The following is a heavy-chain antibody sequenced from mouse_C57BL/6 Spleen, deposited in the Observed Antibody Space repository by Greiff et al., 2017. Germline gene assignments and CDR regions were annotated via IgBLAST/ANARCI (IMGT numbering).Heavy chain of an antibody. CDR3: ARYDYDFDY. J-gene: IGHJ2*01. CDR1: GYSITSGYY. Sequence: DVKLQESGPGLVKPSQSLSLTCSVTGYSITSGYYWNWIRQFPGNKLEWMGYISYDGSNNYNPSLKNRISITRDTSKNQFFLKLNSVTTEDTATYYCARYDYDFDYWGQGTTLTVSS. V-gene: IGHV3-6*01. D-gene: IGHD2-4*01. CDR2: ISYDGSN.